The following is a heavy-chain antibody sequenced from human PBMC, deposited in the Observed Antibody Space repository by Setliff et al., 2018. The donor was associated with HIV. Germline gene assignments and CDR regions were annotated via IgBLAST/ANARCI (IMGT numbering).Heavy chain of an antibody. V-gene: IGHV4-59*12. CDR3: ARVRLTMIMMVDYFDQ. J-gene: IGHJ4*02. CDR1: GGSISTYY. Sequence: PSETLSLTCSVSGGSISTYYWSWIRQPPGEGLEWIGYISYSGTTRYNSSLKSRVTMLVDTSKNQFSLKLSSVTAADTAVYYCARVRLTMIMMVDYFDQWGQGTLVTVSS. D-gene: IGHD3-22*01. CDR2: ISYSGTT.